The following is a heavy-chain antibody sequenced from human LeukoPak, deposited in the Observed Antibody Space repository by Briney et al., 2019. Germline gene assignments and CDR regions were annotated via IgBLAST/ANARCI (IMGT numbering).Heavy chain of an antibody. CDR1: GFTFDDYA. V-gene: IGHV3-9*01. CDR2: ISWNSGSI. J-gene: IGHJ4*02. D-gene: IGHD6-13*01. CDR3: AKVAPIAAAVLGYYFDY. Sequence: PGGSLRLSCAASGFTFDDYAMHWVRQAPGKGLEWVSGISWNSGSIGYADSVKGRFTISRDNAKNSLYLQMNSLRAEDTALYYCAKVAPIAAAVLGYYFDYWGQGTLVTVSS.